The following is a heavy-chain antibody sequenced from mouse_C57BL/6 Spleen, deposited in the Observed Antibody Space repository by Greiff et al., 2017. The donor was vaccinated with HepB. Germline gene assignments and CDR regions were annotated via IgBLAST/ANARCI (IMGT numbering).Heavy chain of an antibody. CDR1: GFSFNTYA. CDR3: VRQSIYYDYPYAMDY. D-gene: IGHD2-4*01. V-gene: IGHV10-1*01. CDR2: IRSKSNNYAT. J-gene: IGHJ4*01. Sequence: EVQLVESGGGLVQPKGSLKLSCAASGFSFNTYAMNWVRQAPGKGLEWVARIRSKSNNYATYYADSVKDRFTISRDDSESMLYLQMNNLKTEDTAMYYCVRQSIYYDYPYAMDYWGQGTSVTVSS.